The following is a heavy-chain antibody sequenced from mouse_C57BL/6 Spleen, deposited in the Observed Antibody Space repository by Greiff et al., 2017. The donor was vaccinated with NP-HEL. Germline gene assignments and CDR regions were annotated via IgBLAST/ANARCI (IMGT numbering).Heavy chain of an antibody. Sequence: QVQLQQSGAELARPGASVKLSCKASGYTFTSYGISWVKQRTGQGLEWIGEIYPRSGNTYYNEKFKGKATLTADKSSSTAYMELRSLTSEDSAVYFCARGVESGSSYYFDYWGQGTTLTVSS. V-gene: IGHV1-81*01. CDR2: IYPRSGNT. CDR3: ARGVESGSSYYFDY. CDR1: GYTFTSYG. D-gene: IGHD1-1*01. J-gene: IGHJ2*01.